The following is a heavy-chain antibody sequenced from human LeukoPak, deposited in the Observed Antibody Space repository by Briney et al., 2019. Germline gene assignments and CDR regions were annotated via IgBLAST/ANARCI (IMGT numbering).Heavy chain of an antibody. CDR1: GFTFSSYA. CDR2: ISGSGGST. CDR3: AKPVLMWFGESPGY. Sequence: PGGSLRLSRAASGFTFSSYAMSSVRQPPGKGREWVSAISGSGGSTYYADSVKGRFTISRDNSTNTLYLQMNSRRAEDTAVYYCAKPVLMWFGESPGYWGQGTLVTVSS. V-gene: IGHV3-23*01. J-gene: IGHJ4*02. D-gene: IGHD3-10*01.